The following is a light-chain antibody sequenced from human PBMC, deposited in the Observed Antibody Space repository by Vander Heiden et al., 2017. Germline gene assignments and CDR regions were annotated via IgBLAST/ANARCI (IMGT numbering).Light chain of an antibody. Sequence: DIVMTQSPPSLPVTPGEPASISCRSNQSLRHNNGYKNLDWYLQKPGQSPQLLISMGSQRASGVPDRFSGSGSGTDFTLKISRVEAEDVGVYYCMQSLQTPLTFGGGTKVEIK. J-gene: IGKJ4*01. V-gene: IGKV2-28*01. CDR2: MGS. CDR3: MQSLQTPLT. CDR1: QSLRHNNGYKN.